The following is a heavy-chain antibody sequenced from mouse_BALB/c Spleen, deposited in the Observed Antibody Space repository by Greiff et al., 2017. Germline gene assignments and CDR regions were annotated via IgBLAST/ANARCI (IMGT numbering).Heavy chain of an antibody. Sequence: QVHVKQPGAELVRPGTSVKISCKASGYTFTNYWLGWVKQRPGHGLEWIGDIYPGGGYTNYNEKFKGKATLTADTSSSTAYMQLSSLTSEDSAVYFCARGGNFDYWGQGTTLTVSS. J-gene: IGHJ2*01. V-gene: IGHV1-63*02. CDR3: ARGGNFDY. CDR1: GYTFTNYW. CDR2: IYPGGGYT.